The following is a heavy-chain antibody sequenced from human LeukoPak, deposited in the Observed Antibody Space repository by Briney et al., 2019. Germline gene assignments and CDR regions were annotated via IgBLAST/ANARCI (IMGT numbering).Heavy chain of an antibody. D-gene: IGHD4-23*01. CDR3: ARADDGANSWVNY. CDR2: INSDGSGT. CDR1: GFTFSSYW. J-gene: IGHJ4*02. V-gene: IGHV3-74*01. Sequence: GGSLRLSCAASGFTFSSYWMHWVRQALGKGLVWISRINSDGSGTSYADSVKGRFTISRDNAKNTLYLQMNSLRAEDTAVYYCARADDGANSWVNYWGQGTLVTVSS.